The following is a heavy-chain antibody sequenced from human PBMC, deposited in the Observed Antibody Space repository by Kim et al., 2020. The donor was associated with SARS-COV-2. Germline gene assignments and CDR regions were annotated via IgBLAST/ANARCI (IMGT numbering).Heavy chain of an antibody. CDR1: GGSISSYY. CDR2: IYYSGST. V-gene: IGHV4-59*01. D-gene: IGHD6-19*01. Sequence: SETLSLTCTVSGGSISSYYWSWIRQPPGKGLEWIGYIYYSGSTNYNPSLKSRVTISVDTSKNQFSLKLSSVTAADTAVYYCARDSRDPVAGSPYYFDYWGQGTLVTVSS. CDR3: ARDSRDPVAGSPYYFDY. J-gene: IGHJ4*02.